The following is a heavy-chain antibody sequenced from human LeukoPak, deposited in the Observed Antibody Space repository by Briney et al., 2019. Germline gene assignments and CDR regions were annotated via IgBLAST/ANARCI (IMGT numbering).Heavy chain of an antibody. V-gene: IGHV4-4*07. D-gene: IGHD6-6*01. CDR3: AKDPVEYSSSNWFDP. Sequence: SETLSLTCTVSGGSIINYYWSWIRQPAGEGLEWIGHIYSDGTSKYHPSLESRVTMSVDTSKNQFSLKLSSVTAADTAFYYCAKDPVEYSSSNWFDPWGQGTLVTVSS. CDR2: IYSDGTS. J-gene: IGHJ5*02. CDR1: GGSIINYY.